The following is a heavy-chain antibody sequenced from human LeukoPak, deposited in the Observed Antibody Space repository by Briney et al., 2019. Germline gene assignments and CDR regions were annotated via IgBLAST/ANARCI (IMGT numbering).Heavy chain of an antibody. Sequence: GGSLRLSCAASGFTFSSHAMNWVRQAPRKGLEWVSLLYSGGSAYYADSVRGRFTISRDISKNTLYLQMNTLRVEDTAVYFCAGVLRGAFDIWGQGTMVTVSS. CDR2: LYSGGSA. CDR1: GFTFSSHA. J-gene: IGHJ3*02. V-gene: IGHV3-53*01. CDR3: AGVLRGAFDI.